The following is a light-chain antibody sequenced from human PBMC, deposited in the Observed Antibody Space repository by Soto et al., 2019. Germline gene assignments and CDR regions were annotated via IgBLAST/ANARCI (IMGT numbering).Light chain of an antibody. CDR1: ALPKQY. CDR3: QSADSSGTYV. Sequence: SYELTQPPSVSVSPGQTARITCSGDALPKQYAYWYQQKPGQAPVLVIYKDSERPSRIPERFSGSSSGTTVTLTISGVQAEDEADYYCQSADSSGTYVFGTGTKLTV. J-gene: IGLJ1*01. CDR2: KDS. V-gene: IGLV3-25*02.